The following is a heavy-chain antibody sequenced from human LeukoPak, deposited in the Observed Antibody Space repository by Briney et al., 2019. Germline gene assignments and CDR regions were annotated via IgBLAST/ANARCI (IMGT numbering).Heavy chain of an antibody. V-gene: IGHV3-48*04. CDR1: GFTFSSYS. Sequence: PGGSLRLSCAASGFTFSSYSMNWVRQAPGKGLEWVSYISSSGSTIHYADSVKGRFTISRDNAKNSLYLQMNSLTAEDTAVYYCARDVRYYYGMDVWGQGTTVTVSS. J-gene: IGHJ6*02. CDR3: ARDVRYYYGMDV. CDR2: ISSSGSTI.